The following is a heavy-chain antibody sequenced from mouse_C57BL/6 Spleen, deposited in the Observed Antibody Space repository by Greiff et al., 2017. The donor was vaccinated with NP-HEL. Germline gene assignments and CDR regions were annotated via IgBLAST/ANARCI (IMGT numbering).Heavy chain of an antibody. Sequence: VQGVESDAELVKPGASVKISCKVSGYTFTDHTIHWMKQRPEQGLEWIGYIYPRDGSTKYNEKFKGKATLTADKSSSTAYMQLNSLTSEDSAVYFCARRGIYYGNYDYWGQGTTLTVSS. CDR1: GYTFTDHT. D-gene: IGHD2-1*01. J-gene: IGHJ2*01. CDR3: ARRGIYYGNYDY. V-gene: IGHV1-78*01. CDR2: IYPRDGST.